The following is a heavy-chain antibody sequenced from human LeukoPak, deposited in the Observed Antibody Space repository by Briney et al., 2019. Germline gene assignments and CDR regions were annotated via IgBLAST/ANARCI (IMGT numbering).Heavy chain of an antibody. CDR2: ISYDGSNK. Sequence: GGSLRLSCAASGFTFSSYAMHWVRQAPGKGLEWVAVISYDGSNKYYADSVKGRFTISRDNSKNTLYLQMNSLRAEDTAVYYCANLPYYYDSSGYYGDLYYYYYMDVWGKGTTVTVSS. CDR3: ANLPYYYDSSGYYGDLYYYYYMDV. J-gene: IGHJ6*03. CDR1: GFTFSSYA. V-gene: IGHV3-30-3*01. D-gene: IGHD3-22*01.